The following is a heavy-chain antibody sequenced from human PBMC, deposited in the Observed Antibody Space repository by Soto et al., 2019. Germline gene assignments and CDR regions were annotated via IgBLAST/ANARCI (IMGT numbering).Heavy chain of an antibody. CDR2: VSSNGGST. V-gene: IGHV3-64D*06. Sequence: TXGCLGLSCSACGFSVSSYAMHWVRQAPGKGLEYVSAVSSNGGSTYYADSVKGRFTISRDNSKNTLYLQMSSLRAEDTAVYYCVKLVLWAQRTLVTVSS. CDR1: GFSVSSYA. CDR3: VKLVL. J-gene: IGHJ4*02.